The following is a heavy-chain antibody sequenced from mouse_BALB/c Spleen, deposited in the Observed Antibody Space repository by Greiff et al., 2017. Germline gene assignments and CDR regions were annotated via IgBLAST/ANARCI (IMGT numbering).Heavy chain of an antibody. J-gene: IGHJ4*01. V-gene: IGHV2-2*02. CDR3: ATYGSSYEGAMDY. CDR2: IWSGGST. CDR1: GFSLTSYG. D-gene: IGHD1-1*01. Sequence: VQGVESGPGLVQPSQSLSITCTVSGFSLTSYGVHWVRQSPGKGLEWLGVIWSGGSTDYNAAFISRLSISKDNSKSQVFFKMNSLQANDTAIYYCATYGSSYEGAMDYWGQGTSVTVSS.